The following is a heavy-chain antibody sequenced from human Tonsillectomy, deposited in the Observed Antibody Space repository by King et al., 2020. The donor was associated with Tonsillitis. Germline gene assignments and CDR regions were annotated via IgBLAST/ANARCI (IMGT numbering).Heavy chain of an antibody. CDR2: ITSSSTYI. CDR1: GFTFSSYR. D-gene: IGHD3-9*01. V-gene: IGHV3-21*01. J-gene: IGHJ4*02. Sequence: VQLVESGGGLVKPGGSLRLSCAASGFTFSSYRMNWVRQAPGKGLEWVSSITSSSTYIYYADSVKGRFTISRDNAMNSLYLQMNSLRGEDTAVYYCARDIHSLNFDYWGQGTLVTVSS. CDR3: ARDIHSLNFDY.